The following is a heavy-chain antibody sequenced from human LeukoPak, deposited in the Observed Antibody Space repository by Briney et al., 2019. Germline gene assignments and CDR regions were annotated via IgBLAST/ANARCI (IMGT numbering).Heavy chain of an antibody. Sequence: ETGGSLRLSCAASGFTFSSYAMSWVRQAPGKGLEWVSGIRRSGGSTYYADSVKGRFTISRDNSKNTLYLQMNSLRAEDTAVYYCAKDSPDVYGSGWNYFGYWGQGTLVTVSS. CDR2: IRRSGGST. D-gene: IGHD6-19*01. V-gene: IGHV3-23*01. CDR1: GFTFSSYA. CDR3: AKDSPDVYGSGWNYFGY. J-gene: IGHJ4*02.